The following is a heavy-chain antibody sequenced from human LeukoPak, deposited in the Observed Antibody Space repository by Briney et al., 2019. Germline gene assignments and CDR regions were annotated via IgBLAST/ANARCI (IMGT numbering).Heavy chain of an antibody. V-gene: IGHV4-4*07. CDR1: GGSINSYY. CDR2: IYTSGTT. Sequence: SDTVFLTCTVSGGSINSYYWSWIRQPAGKGLEWIGRIYTSGTTNYNPSLKSRVTMSVDTSKNHFSLQLRSVTAADTAVYFCASTTYDYDTSGHCFLDYWGQGSLVTVSS. J-gene: IGHJ4*02. CDR3: ASTTYDYDTSGHCFLDY. D-gene: IGHD3-22*01.